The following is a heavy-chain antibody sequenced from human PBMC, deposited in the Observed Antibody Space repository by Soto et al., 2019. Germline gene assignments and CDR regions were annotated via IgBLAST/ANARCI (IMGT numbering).Heavy chain of an antibody. Sequence: EVQLLESGGGLVQPGGSLRLSCAASGFTFSSYAMSWVRQAPGTGLEWVSAISGSGGSTYYADSVKGRFTISRDNSKNTLYLQMNSLRAEDTAVYYCAKAEGRGYCSGGSCRGYYFDYWGQGTLVTVSS. V-gene: IGHV3-23*01. CDR3: AKAEGRGYCSGGSCRGYYFDY. CDR1: GFTFSSYA. CDR2: ISGSGGST. J-gene: IGHJ4*02. D-gene: IGHD2-15*01.